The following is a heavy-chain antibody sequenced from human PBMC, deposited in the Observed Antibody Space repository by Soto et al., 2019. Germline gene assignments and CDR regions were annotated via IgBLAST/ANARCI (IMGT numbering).Heavy chain of an antibody. J-gene: IGHJ4*01. Sequence: QVHLVESGGGLVKPGGSLRLSCAASGFTFSEYYMNWIHQAPGKGLEWISYISSSSTYTNYADSVKGRFTISRDNAKNSLYLQMNSLRAEDTAVYYCARAFSATAPAYWGHGTLVTVSS. CDR2: ISSSSTYT. CDR1: GFTFSEYY. CDR3: ARAFSATAPAY. V-gene: IGHV3-11*06. D-gene: IGHD1-26*01.